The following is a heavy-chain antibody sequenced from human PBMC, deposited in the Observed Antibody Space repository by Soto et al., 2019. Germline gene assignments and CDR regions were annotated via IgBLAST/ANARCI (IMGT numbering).Heavy chain of an antibody. Sequence: SETLXLTCAVSGGSFSGVCWSWIRQAPGQGLEWIGEIKHSGRTNSNPSLKRRVTISVDPSKNQFSLTLSSVAAADTSVYYCARVVLQYFDRLSVPKYFDSWGQGMLVTVSS. J-gene: IGHJ4*02. CDR3: ARVVLQYFDRLSVPKYFDS. CDR1: GGSFSGVC. V-gene: IGHV4-34*01. CDR2: IKHSGRT. D-gene: IGHD3-9*01.